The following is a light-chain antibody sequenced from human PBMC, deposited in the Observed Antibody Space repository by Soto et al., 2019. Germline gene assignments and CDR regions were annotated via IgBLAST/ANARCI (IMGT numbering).Light chain of an antibody. J-gene: IGKJ1*01. CDR1: QSISSY. CDR3: QQSYSTPPT. CDR2: DVS. V-gene: IGKV1-39*01. Sequence: DIQMTQSPSSLSASVGDRVTITCRASQSISSYLNWYQQKPGKAPKLLIYDVSSLESGVPSRFSGSGSGTDFTLTISSLQPEDFATYYCQQSYSTPPTFGQGTKVDIK.